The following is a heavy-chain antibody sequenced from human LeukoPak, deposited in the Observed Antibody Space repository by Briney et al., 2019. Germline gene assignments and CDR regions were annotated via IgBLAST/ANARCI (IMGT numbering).Heavy chain of an antibody. J-gene: IGHJ4*02. CDR3: ARGVAAAGTLDFDY. CDR2: IYYSGST. Sequence: PSETLSLTCTVSGGSISSYYWSWIRQPPGKGLEWIGYIYYSGSTNYNPSLKSRVTISVDTSKNQFSLKLSSVTAADTAVYYCARGVAAAGTLDFDYWAREPWSPSPQ. V-gene: IGHV4-59*01. CDR1: GGSISSYY. D-gene: IGHD6-13*01.